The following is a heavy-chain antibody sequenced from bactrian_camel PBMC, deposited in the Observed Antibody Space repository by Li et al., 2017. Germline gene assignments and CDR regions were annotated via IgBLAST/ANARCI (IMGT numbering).Heavy chain of an antibody. D-gene: IGHD5*01. CDR1: GWTYDPNC. CDR3: AAGSSRGVPFRERGYPY. Sequence: VQLVESGGGSVQAGGSLRLPCAVSGWTYDPNCMAWFRQAPGKERERVAVMEPLGGSRRYADSVKGRFTISQDNAKNTVYLQMNSLKPEDTAMYYCAAGSSRGVPFRERGYPYWGQGTQVTVS. V-gene: IGHV3S53*01. CDR2: MEPLGGSR. J-gene: IGHJ4*01.